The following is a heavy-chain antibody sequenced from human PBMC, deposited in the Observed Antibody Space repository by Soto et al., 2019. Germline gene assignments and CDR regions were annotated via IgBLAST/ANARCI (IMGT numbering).Heavy chain of an antibody. V-gene: IGHV3-21*01. CDR2: ISSSSSYI. Sequence: PGGSLRLSCAASGFTFSSYSMNWVRQAPGKGLEWVSSISSSSSYIYYADSVKGRFTISRDNAKNSPYLQMNSLRAEDTAVYYCARLVGATRHFDYWGQGTLVTVSS. CDR3: ARLVGATRHFDY. J-gene: IGHJ4*02. CDR1: GFTFSSYS. D-gene: IGHD1-26*01.